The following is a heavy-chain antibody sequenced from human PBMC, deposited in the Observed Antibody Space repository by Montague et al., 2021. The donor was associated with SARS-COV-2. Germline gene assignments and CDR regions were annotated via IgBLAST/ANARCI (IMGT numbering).Heavy chain of an antibody. CDR1: GFTFTSYS. D-gene: IGHD2/OR15-2a*01. Sequence: SLRLSCAASGFTFTSYSTNWARQAPGKGLEALSVISSDGSYKYYADSVKGRFTISRDNSRNTLYLQMNSLRPEDTAVYYCARDLLRHKGGFDSWGQGTLVTVSS. J-gene: IGHJ4*02. V-gene: IGHV3-30-3*01. CDR3: ARDLLRHKGGFDS. CDR2: ISSDGSYK.